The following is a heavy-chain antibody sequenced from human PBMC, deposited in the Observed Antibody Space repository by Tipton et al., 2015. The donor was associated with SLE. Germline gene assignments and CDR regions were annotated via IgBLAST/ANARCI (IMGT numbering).Heavy chain of an antibody. CDR2: IYYSGST. Sequence: TLSLTCTVSGGSISSYYWSWIRQPPGKGLEWIGYIYYSGSTNYNPSLKSRVTISVDTSKNQFSLKLSSVTAADTAVYYCARAIAVAGTFAEYFQHWGQGTLVTVSS. CDR3: ARAIAVAGTFAEYFQH. CDR1: GGSISSYY. D-gene: IGHD6-19*01. J-gene: IGHJ1*01. V-gene: IGHV4-59*12.